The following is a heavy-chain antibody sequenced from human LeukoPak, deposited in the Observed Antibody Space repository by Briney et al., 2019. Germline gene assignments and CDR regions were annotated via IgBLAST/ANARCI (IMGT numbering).Heavy chain of an antibody. V-gene: IGHV3-30*03. D-gene: IGHD6-19*01. CDR1: GFTFSSYG. Sequence: QPGRSLRLSCAASGFTFSSYGMHWVRQAPGKGLEWVAVISYDGSNKYYADSVKGRFTISRDNSKNTLYLQMNSLRAEDTAVYYCARTPGLRLVLGVHFDYWGQGTLVTVSS. J-gene: IGHJ4*02. CDR3: ARTPGLRLVLGVHFDY. CDR2: ISYDGSNK.